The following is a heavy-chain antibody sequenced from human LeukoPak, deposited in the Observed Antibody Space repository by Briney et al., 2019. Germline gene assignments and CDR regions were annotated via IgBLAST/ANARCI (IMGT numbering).Heavy chain of an antibody. CDR3: AASITMFDY. J-gene: IGHJ4*02. V-gene: IGHV3-7*02. CDR2: IKEDGSVK. CDR1: GFTFSRYW. D-gene: IGHD3-10*01. Sequence: GGSLRLSCAASGFTFSRYWMSWVRQAPGKGLEWVANIKEDGSVKYYVESVKGRFTISRDNAKNSLYLQMTSLRAEDTAVYYCAASITMFDYWGQGTLVTVSS.